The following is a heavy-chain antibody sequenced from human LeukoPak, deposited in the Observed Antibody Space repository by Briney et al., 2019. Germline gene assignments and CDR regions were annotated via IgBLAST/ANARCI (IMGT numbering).Heavy chain of an antibody. Sequence: GSLRLSCAASGFTSSSYWMSWVRQPPGKGLEWIGSIYYSGSTYYNPSLKSRVTISVDTSKNQFSLKLSSVTAADTAVYYCARQDRLVPDGYWGQGTLVTVSS. CDR2: IYYSGST. V-gene: IGHV4-39*01. CDR3: ARQDRLVPDGY. D-gene: IGHD6-19*01. J-gene: IGHJ4*02. CDR1: GFTSSSYW.